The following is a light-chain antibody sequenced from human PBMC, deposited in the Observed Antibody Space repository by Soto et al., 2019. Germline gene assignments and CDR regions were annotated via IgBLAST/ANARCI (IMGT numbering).Light chain of an antibody. Sequence: DIQMTQSPSSLSASVGDRVTITCRASQSISSYLNWYQQKPGEAPKLLIYAASSLQSGVPSRFSGSGSGTDFTLTISSLQPEYFATYYCQHSYSTPRTFGQGTKVDIK. CDR1: QSISSY. V-gene: IGKV1-39*01. CDR3: QHSYSTPRT. CDR2: AAS. J-gene: IGKJ1*01.